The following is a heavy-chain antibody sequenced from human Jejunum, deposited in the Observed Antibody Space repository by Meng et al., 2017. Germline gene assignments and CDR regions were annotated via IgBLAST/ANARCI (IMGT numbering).Heavy chain of an antibody. CDR3: ARSIYDSSVSGAFYFDF. D-gene: IGHD3-22*01. Sequence: GESLKISCAASGFTFSNFAMHWVRQAPGKGLEFVSAISTDGGSTYYADSVKGRFTISRDNSKNTLYLQMGSLRAEDMAVYYCARSIYDSSVSGAFYFDFWGQGNLVTSAS. J-gene: IGHJ4*02. V-gene: IGHV3-64*02. CDR1: GFTFSNFA. CDR2: ISTDGGST.